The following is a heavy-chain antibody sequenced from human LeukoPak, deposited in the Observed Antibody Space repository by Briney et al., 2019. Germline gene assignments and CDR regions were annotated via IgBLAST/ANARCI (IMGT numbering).Heavy chain of an antibody. CDR3: AVGATHFDY. CDR1: GFTFSSNS. Sequence: GGSLRLSCAASGFTFSSNSMNWVRQAPGKGLEWVSYISSTGGTIYYADSMKGRFTISRDNSKNTLYLQMNSLRAEDTAVYLCAVGATHFDYWGQGTLVTVSS. D-gene: IGHD1-26*01. J-gene: IGHJ4*02. CDR2: ISSTGGTI. V-gene: IGHV3-48*01.